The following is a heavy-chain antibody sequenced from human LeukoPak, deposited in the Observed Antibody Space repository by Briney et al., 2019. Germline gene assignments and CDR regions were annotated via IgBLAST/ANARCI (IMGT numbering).Heavy chain of an antibody. CDR2: INSDGSST. V-gene: IGHV3-74*01. CDR3: ARDTLGEGEDANYAVYYFDY. Sequence: GGSLRLSCAASGFTFSSYWMHWVRQAPGKGLVWVSRINSDGSSTSYADSVRGRFSISRDNAKNTLYLQMNSLRAEDTAVYYCARDTLGEGEDANYAVYYFDYWGQGTVVTVSS. CDR1: GFTFSSYW. D-gene: IGHD4/OR15-4a*01. J-gene: IGHJ4*02.